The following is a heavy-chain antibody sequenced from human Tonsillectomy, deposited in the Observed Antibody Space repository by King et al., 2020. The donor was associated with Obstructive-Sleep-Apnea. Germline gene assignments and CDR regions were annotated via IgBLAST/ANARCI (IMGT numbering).Heavy chain of an antibody. J-gene: IGHJ3*02. CDR3: ASQGRGPPDAFDI. CDR2: ISNSDNTI. D-gene: IGHD3/OR15-3a*01. CDR1: GFSFSDYY. Sequence: QLVQSGGGLVKPGGSLRLSCAASGFSFSDYYMSWSRQAPGKGLEWVSYISNSDNTIYYADSVKGRVTISRDNAKNSLYLQMNSLRAEDTAVYYCASQGRGPPDAFDIWGQGTLVTVSS. V-gene: IGHV3-11*01.